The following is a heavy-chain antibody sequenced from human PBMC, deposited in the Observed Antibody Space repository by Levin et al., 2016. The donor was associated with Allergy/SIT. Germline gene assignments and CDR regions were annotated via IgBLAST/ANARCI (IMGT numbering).Heavy chain of an antibody. CDR1: GYTFTGYY. CDR3: ARDIVIVGVDTAMVKAAFDI. D-gene: IGHD5-18*01. CDR2: INPNSGGT. Sequence: ASVKVSCKASGYTFTGYYMHWVRQAPGRGLEWMGWINPNSGGTNYAQKFQGRVTMTRDTSISTAYMELSRLRSDDTAVYYCARDIVIVGVDTAMVKAAFDIWGQGTMVTVSS. J-gene: IGHJ3*02. V-gene: IGHV1-2*02.